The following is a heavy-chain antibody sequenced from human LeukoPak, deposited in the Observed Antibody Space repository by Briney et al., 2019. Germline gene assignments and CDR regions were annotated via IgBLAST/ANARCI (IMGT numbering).Heavy chain of an antibody. D-gene: IGHD6-13*01. CDR3: AKVEPQYSSSWYGDY. V-gene: IGHV3-23*01. J-gene: IGHJ4*02. Sequence: GGSLRPSCAASAFTFSNYALSWVRQAPGKGLEWVSAISGSGYSTYYADSVKGRFTISRDNSKNTLYLQMNSLRAEDTAVYYCAKVEPQYSSSWYGDYWGQGTLVTVSS. CDR1: AFTFSNYA. CDR2: ISGSGYST.